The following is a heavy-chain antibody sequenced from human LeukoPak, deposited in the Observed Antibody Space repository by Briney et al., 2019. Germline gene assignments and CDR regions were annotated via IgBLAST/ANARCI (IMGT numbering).Heavy chain of an antibody. CDR3: ARHPFATPFDY. J-gene: IGHJ4*02. Sequence: SETLSLTCTVSGDSVSGVYWSWIRQPPGKGLEWIGYVYYSGDTNYNPSLKSRDTMSLDTSKNQVSLRLSSVTAADTAVYYCARHPFATPFDYWGRGTLLTVSS. V-gene: IGHV4-59*08. D-gene: IGHD2-15*01. CDR1: GDSVSGVY. CDR2: VYYSGDT.